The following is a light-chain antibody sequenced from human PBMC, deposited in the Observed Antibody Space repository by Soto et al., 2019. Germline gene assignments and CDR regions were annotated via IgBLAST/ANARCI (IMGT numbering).Light chain of an antibody. Sequence: EIVMTQSPGTLSVFPVESVTLSCRASQSVNGVLDWFQHKPGQAPRLVLKRSFIRAIGVPARFSGSGSETEFTLTINGLQSEDSGVYYCLQHYAWPWTFGKGTKVEIK. V-gene: IGKV3-15*01. J-gene: IGKJ1*01. CDR1: QSVNGV. CDR2: RSF. CDR3: LQHYAWPWT.